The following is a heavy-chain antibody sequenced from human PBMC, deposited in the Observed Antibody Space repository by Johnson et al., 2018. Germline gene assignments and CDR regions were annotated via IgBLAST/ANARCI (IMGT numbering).Heavy chain of an antibody. V-gene: IGHV3-33*06. CDR2: IGYDGSNK. Sequence: QVQLVESGGGVVQPGRSLRLSCAASGFTFSSYGMHWVRQAPGKGLEWVAVIGYDGSNKYYADAVKGRFTISRDNSKNTLYLQMNSRKAEDTAGYYCAKDSITIFGVVSPRNYGMDVWGQWTTVTVSS. CDR3: AKDSITIFGVVSPRNYGMDV. D-gene: IGHD3-3*01. J-gene: IGHJ6*02. CDR1: GFTFSSYG.